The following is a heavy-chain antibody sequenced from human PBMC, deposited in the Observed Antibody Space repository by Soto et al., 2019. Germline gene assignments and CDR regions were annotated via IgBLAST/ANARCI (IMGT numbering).Heavy chain of an antibody. CDR1: GDSVSSGDYY. V-gene: IGHV4-61*08. J-gene: IGHJ5*02. CDR3: ARVPIDTYMIYWSDP. D-gene: IGHD3-16*01. CDR2: IYFSGRT. Sequence: SETLSLTCTVSGDSVSSGDYYWTWIRQPPGKGLEWVGHIYFSGRTNYIPSLESRVTISLDTSKNQFSLKLTSVTAADTAVYYCARVPIDTYMIYWSDPWGQGTLVTVSS.